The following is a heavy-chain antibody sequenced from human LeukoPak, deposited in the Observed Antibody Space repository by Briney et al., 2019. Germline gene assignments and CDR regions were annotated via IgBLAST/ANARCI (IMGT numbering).Heavy chain of an antibody. Sequence: GTSVKVSCKASGFTFTSSAVQWVRQARGQRLEWIGRIVVGSGNTNYAQKFQERVTITRDMSTSTAYMELSSLRSEDTAVYYCAADIGSSSWDYWGQGTLVTVSS. CDR2: IVVGSGNT. V-gene: IGHV1-58*01. D-gene: IGHD6-13*01. CDR3: AADIGSSSWDY. J-gene: IGHJ4*02. CDR1: GFTFTSSA.